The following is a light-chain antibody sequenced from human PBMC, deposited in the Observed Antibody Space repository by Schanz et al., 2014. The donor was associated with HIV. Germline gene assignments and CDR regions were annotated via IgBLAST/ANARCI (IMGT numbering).Light chain of an antibody. CDR2: GAS. CDR3: QQYSGSPPWT. CDR1: QSLGGSQ. V-gene: IGKV3-20*01. J-gene: IGKJ1*01. Sequence: ETVLTQSPGSLSLSPGERATLSCRASQSLGGSQLAWYQHKPGQAPRLLIYGASNRATGIPDRFSGTGSGTDFTLTISSLEPEDFAVYYCQQYSGSPPWTFGQGTKVEIK.